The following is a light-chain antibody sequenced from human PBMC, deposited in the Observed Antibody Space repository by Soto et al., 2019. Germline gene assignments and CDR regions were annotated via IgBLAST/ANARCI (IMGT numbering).Light chain of an antibody. V-gene: IGKV1-33*01. CDR2: DAS. J-gene: IGKJ4*01. CDR1: QDISNY. Sequence: DIQMTQSPSSLSASVGDRVTITCQASQDISNYLNWYQQKPGKAPKLLIYDASNLETGAPSRFSGSGSGTDFTFTISSLQPEDIATYYCQQYDNLPPLTFXGGTKVDIK. CDR3: QQYDNLPPLT.